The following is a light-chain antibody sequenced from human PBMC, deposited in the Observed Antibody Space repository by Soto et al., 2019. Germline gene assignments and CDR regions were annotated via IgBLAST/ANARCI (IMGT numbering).Light chain of an antibody. V-gene: IGKV1-33*01. CDR2: DAS. CDR1: QGISSY. Sequence: DIQLTQSPSFLSASIGDGVSIXXRASQGISSYLAWYQQKPGKAPEVLIYDASNLETGVPSRFSGSGSGTDFTFTISSLQPEDIATYYCQQYDNLPSFGPGTKVDIK. J-gene: IGKJ3*01. CDR3: QQYDNLPS.